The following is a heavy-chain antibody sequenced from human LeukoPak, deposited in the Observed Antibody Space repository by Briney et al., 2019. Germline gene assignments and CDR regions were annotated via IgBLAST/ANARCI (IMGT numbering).Heavy chain of an antibody. J-gene: IGHJ4*02. D-gene: IGHD1-26*01. CDR1: GFSFTSYW. CDR2: IYPGDSDT. V-gene: IGHV5-51*01. Sequence: GESLKISCKGSGFSFTSYWIAWVRQMPGKGLEWMGIIYPGDSDTRYSPSFQGQVTISADKFISTAYLQWRSLKAPDSAIYYCARQSGSYGEYWGQGTLVTVSS. CDR3: ARQSGSYGEY.